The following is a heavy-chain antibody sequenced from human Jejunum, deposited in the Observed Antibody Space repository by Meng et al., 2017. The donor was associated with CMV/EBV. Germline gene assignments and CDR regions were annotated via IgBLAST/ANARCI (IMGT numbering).Heavy chain of an antibody. CDR3: VKDLTYCGGDCYLTPGGYFDY. J-gene: IGHJ4*02. D-gene: IGHD2-21*01. V-gene: IGHV3-7*03. CDR2: ITPDGSVK. Sequence: MSWVRQAPGKGLEWVANITPDGSVKYYVDSVRGRFTIPRDNSKNTLYVQMNSLRAEDTAVYYCVKDLTYCGGDCYLTPGGYFDYWGQGTRVTVSS.